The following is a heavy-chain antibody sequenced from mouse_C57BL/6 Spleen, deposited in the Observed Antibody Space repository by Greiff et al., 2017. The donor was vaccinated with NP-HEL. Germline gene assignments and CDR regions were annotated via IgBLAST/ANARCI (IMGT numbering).Heavy chain of an antibody. CDR3: ARDRLYYYGSSLNYYAMDY. CDR2: IYYSGTI. D-gene: IGHD1-1*01. V-gene: IGHV3-5*01. Sequence: EVMLVESGPGLVKPSQTVFLTCTVTGISITTGNYRWSWIRQFPGNKLEWIGYIYYSGTITYNPSLTSRTTITRDTPKNQFFLEMNSLTAEDTATYYCARDRLYYYGSSLNYYAMDYWGQGTSVTVSS. CDR1: GISITTGNYR. J-gene: IGHJ4*01.